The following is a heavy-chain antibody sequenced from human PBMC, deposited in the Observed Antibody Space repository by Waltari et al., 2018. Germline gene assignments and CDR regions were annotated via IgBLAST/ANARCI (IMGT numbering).Heavy chain of an antibody. CDR3: ARSHVWSGDPGGDY. V-gene: IGHV3-7*01. D-gene: IGHD3-3*02. Sequence: EMQLVESGGGLVQPGGSLRLSCAASGFTFSRYWMSWVRQAPGKGLEWVANINQGGREKFYVDSVKGRFTISRDNARNSVFLQMSSLRDEDTAVYYCARSHVWSGDPGGDYWGQGTLVTVSS. J-gene: IGHJ4*02. CDR1: GFTFSRYW. CDR2: INQGGREK.